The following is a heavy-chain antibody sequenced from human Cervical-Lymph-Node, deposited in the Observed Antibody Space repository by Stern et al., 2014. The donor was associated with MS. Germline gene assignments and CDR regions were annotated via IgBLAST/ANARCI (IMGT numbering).Heavy chain of an antibody. CDR1: GYTFTSYG. V-gene: IGHV1-18*04. Sequence: QMQLVQSGAEVKKPGASVRVTCKASGYTFTSYGISWVRQAPGQGLERMGWISAYNGHANYTQKLQGRVTMTRDTSTSTAYMELRSLRSDDTAVYYCARGIAVAEDWGQGTQVTVSS. CDR2: ISAYNGHA. J-gene: IGHJ4*02. D-gene: IGHD6-19*01. CDR3: ARGIAVAED.